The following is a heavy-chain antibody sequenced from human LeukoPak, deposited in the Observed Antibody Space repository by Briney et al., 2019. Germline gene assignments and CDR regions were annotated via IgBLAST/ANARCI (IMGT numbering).Heavy chain of an antibody. J-gene: IGHJ4*02. V-gene: IGHV3-23*01. CDR1: GFTFSSYA. CDR3: ATAGYSYGYFDY. Sequence: PGGSLRLSCAASGFTFSSYAMSWVRQAPGKWLEWVSAISGSGGSTYYADSVKGRFTISRDNSKNTLYLQMNSLGAEDTAVYYCATAGYSYGYFDYWGQGTLVTVSS. CDR2: ISGSGGST. D-gene: IGHD5-18*01.